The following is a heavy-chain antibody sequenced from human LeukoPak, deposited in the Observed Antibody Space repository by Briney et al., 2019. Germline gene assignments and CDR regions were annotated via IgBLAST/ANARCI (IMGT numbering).Heavy chain of an antibody. CDR2: ISTNGGNT. J-gene: IGHJ3*02. V-gene: IGHV3-64*01. CDR3: AKGVSAAADDAFDI. CDR1: GFTFSSYA. D-gene: IGHD6-13*01. Sequence: GGSLRLSCAASGFTFSSYAMHWVRQAPGKGLEYVSAISTNGGNTYYANSVKGRFTISRGNSKNTLYLQMNSLRAEDTAVYYCAKGVSAAADDAFDIWGQGTMVTVSS.